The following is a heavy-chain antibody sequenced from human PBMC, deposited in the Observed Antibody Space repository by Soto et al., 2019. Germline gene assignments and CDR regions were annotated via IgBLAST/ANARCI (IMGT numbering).Heavy chain of an antibody. Sequence: GSLRLSCAASGFTFSDYYMSWIRQAPGKGLEWVSYISSSGSTIYYADSVKGRFTISRDNAKNSLYLQMNSLRAEDTAVYYCARDWEPEVVAATPFDPWGQGTLVTVSS. CDR3: ARDWEPEVVAATPFDP. V-gene: IGHV3-11*01. CDR2: ISSSGSTI. D-gene: IGHD2-15*01. CDR1: GFTFSDYY. J-gene: IGHJ5*02.